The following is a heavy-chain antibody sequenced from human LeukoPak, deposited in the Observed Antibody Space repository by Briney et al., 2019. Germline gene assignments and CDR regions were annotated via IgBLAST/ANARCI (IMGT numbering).Heavy chain of an antibody. Sequence: GGSLRLSCAASGFTFNRDWTAWVRQAPGKGLEWVANIKEDGSEKNYVDSVKGRFTISRDKAVNSVYLQMNDLRAEDTGVYYCATKEPSTSGWSYWGQGTLVTVSS. CDR3: ATKEPSTSGWSY. V-gene: IGHV3-7*01. CDR1: GFTFNRDW. D-gene: IGHD6-19*01. CDR2: IKEDGSEK. J-gene: IGHJ4*02.